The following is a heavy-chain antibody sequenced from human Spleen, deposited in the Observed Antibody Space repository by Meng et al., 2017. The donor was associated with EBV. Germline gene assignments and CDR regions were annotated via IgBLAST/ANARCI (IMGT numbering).Heavy chain of an antibody. CDR2: IYWDDGQ. J-gene: IGHJ4*02. Sequence: QITLKESGPTLXXXXXTXTLTCTFSGFSLNTTGVGVGWIRQPPGKALEWLALIYWDDGQRYRPSLKSRLTITKDTSKNQVVLTMANMDPVDTATYYCAPSFSSSCHDYWGQGTLVTVSS. CDR1: GFSLNTTGVG. D-gene: IGHD3-22*01. V-gene: IGHV2-5*02. CDR3: APSFSSSCHDY.